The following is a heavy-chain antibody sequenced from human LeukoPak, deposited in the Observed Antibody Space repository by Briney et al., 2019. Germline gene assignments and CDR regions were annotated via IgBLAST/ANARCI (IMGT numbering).Heavy chain of an antibody. CDR1: GFTFSSYA. CDR3: AKGDYGDYITDIQANFDY. V-gene: IGHV3-23*01. J-gene: IGHJ4*02. CDR2: ISGSGGST. D-gene: IGHD4-17*01. Sequence: GGSLRLSCAASGFTFSSYAMSWLRQAPGNGLEWFSAISGSGGSTYYADSVKGRFTISRDNSKNTLYLQMNSLRAEDTAAYYCAKGDYGDYITDIQANFDYWGQGTLVTVSS.